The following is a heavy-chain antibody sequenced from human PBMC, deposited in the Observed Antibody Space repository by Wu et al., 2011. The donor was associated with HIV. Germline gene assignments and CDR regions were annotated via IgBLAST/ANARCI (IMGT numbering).Heavy chain of an antibody. CDR3: ARGGGDCSSTSCYHYYYYYMDV. CDR2: ISSSSSTI. J-gene: IGHJ6*03. V-gene: IGHV3-48*01. Sequence: YISSSSSTIYYADSVKGRFTISRDNAKNSLYLQMNSLRAEDTAVYYCARGGGDCSSTSCYHYYYYYMDVWGKGTTVTVSS. D-gene: IGHD2-2*01.